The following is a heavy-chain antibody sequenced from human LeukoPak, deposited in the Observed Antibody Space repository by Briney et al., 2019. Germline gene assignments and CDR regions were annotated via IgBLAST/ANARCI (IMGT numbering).Heavy chain of an antibody. CDR3: ARDIYWVGGY. CDR1: GFTFSSYE. CDR2: ISSSDNII. V-gene: IGHV3-48*03. J-gene: IGHJ4*02. D-gene: IGHD5-12*01. Sequence: GGSLRLSCAASGFTFSSYEMNWVRQAPGKGLEWVSYISSSDNIIYYADSVKGRFTISRDNAKNSLYLQMNSLRAEDTAVYYCARDIYWVGGYWGQGTLVTVSS.